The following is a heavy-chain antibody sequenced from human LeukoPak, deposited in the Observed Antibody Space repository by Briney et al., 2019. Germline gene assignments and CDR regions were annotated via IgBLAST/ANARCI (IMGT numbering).Heavy chain of an antibody. CDR1: GASITSYY. CDR2: IYHTGNI. D-gene: IGHD6-19*01. Sequence: SETLSLTCAVSGASITSYYWTWIRQPPGKGLEWIGYIYHTGNIKYNPSLNSRVTISIDTSKNQFSLKLRSVTAADTAVYYCARSGAVDALVNYYMDVWGKGTTVTVSS. V-gene: IGHV4-59*01. CDR3: ARSGAVDALVNYYMDV. J-gene: IGHJ6*03.